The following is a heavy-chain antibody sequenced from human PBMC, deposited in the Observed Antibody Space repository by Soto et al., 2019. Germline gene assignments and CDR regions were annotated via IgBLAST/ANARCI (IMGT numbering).Heavy chain of an antibody. J-gene: IGHJ3*02. V-gene: IGHV3-72*01. CDR1: GFSFSDHY. D-gene: IGHD6-13*01. CDR2: SRNKVKKYTT. CDR3: ARITAALSQAFDI. Sequence: GGSLRLSCAGSGFSFSDHYMDWVRQAPGKGLEWVGRSRNKVKKYTTEYAASVKGRFTVSRDDSKNLLYLQMNSVKTEDTALYYCARITAALSQAFDIWGRGTMVTVS.